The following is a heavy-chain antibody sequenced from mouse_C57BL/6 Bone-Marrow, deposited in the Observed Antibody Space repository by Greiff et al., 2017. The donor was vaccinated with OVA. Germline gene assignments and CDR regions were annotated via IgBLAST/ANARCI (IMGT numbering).Heavy chain of an antibody. Sequence: QVQLQQPGAELVKPGASVKVSCKASGSTFTSYWMPWVKQRPGKGLEWMGRIHPSDSDTNYKQKFKGKATLTVDKSSSTPYMQLCSVTSADSSVYYCAIWGLRSWFADWGQGTLVTVSA. CDR1: GSTFTSYW. D-gene: IGHD2-4*01. CDR2: IHPSDSDT. V-gene: IGHV1-74*01. CDR3: AIWGLRSWFAD. J-gene: IGHJ3*01.